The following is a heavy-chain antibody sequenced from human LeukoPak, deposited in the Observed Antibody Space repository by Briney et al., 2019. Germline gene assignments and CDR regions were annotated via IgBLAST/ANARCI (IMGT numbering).Heavy chain of an antibody. Sequence: GGSLRLSCAASEFTVSSNYMSWVRQAPGKGLEWVSVIYSGGSTYYADSVKGRFTISRDNSKNTLYLQMNSLRAEDTAVYYCARDCCSSTSCIDYWGQGTLVTVSS. J-gene: IGHJ4*02. CDR1: EFTVSSNY. D-gene: IGHD2-2*01. CDR3: ARDCCSSTSCIDY. V-gene: IGHV3-53*01. CDR2: IYSGGST.